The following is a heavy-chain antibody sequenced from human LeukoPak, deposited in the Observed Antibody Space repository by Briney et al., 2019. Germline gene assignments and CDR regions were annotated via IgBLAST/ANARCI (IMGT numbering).Heavy chain of an antibody. CDR1: GGSISSYY. J-gene: IGHJ6*02. CDR2: IYTSGST. Sequence: PSETLSLTCTVSGGSISSYYWSWIRQPAGKGLEWLGRIYTSGSTNYNPSLKSRVTMSVDTSKNQFSLKLSSVTAADTAVYYCARDPAVAGTDYYYYYGMDVWGQGTTVTVSS. V-gene: IGHV4-4*07. CDR3: ARDPAVAGTDYYYYYGMDV. D-gene: IGHD6-19*01.